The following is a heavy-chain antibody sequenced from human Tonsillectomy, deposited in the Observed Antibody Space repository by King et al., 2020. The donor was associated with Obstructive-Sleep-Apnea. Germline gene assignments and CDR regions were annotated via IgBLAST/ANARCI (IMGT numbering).Heavy chain of an antibody. J-gene: IGHJ6*02. Sequence: VQLVESGGGVVQPGRSLRLSCAASGFTFSSYAMHWVRQAPGKGLEWVAVVSYDGRNKYYADSVKGRFTISRDNSKNTLYLQMSSLRAEDTAVYYCARATFEYFYYYAMDVWGQGTTVTVSS. D-gene: IGHD2/OR15-2a*01. CDR1: GFTFSSYA. CDR2: VSYDGRNK. V-gene: IGHV3-30*04. CDR3: ARATFEYFYYYAMDV.